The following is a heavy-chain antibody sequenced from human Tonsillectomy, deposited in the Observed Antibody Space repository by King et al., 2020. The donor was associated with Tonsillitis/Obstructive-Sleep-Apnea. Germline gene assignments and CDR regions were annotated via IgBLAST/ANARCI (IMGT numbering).Heavy chain of an antibody. Sequence: VQLVESGGGLVQPGGSLRLSCAASGFTFSNYAMTWVRQAPGKGLEWVSGISASGGTTYYADSVRGRFTISRDNSKNTLYLQMNSLRAEDTAAYYCAKDGVITISSMAGDTLDFWGQGTLVPVSS. J-gene: IGHJ3*01. CDR3: AKDGVITISSMAGDTLDF. CDR1: GFTFSNYA. D-gene: IGHD3-3*01. CDR2: ISASGGTT. V-gene: IGHV3-23*04.